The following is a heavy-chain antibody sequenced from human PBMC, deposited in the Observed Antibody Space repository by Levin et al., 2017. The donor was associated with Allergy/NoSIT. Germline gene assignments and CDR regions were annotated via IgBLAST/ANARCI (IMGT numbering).Heavy chain of an antibody. CDR3: ARSNFGRLPDY. D-gene: IGHD3-3*01. J-gene: IGHJ4*02. Sequence: SQTLSLTCTVSGGSISTYYWSWIRPPPGKGLEWVGYIYRSGHTNYNPSLKSRVTMSIDTSKNQFSLNLNSLTAADTAVYYCARSNFGRLPDYWGQGTLVTVSS. CDR2: IYRSGHT. CDR1: GGSISTYY. V-gene: IGHV4-59*01.